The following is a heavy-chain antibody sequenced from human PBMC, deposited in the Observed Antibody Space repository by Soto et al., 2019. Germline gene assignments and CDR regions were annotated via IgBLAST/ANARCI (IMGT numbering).Heavy chain of an antibody. D-gene: IGHD3-9*01. Sequence: ASVKVSCKASGYTFTGYYMHWVRQAPGQGLEWMGWINPNSGGTNYAQKFQGWVTMTRDTSISTAYMELSRLRSDDTAVYYCARDRVLRYFDWGTKSPYYYYYAMDVWGPGTTVTVSS. V-gene: IGHV1-2*04. CDR1: GYTFTGYY. CDR2: INPNSGGT. J-gene: IGHJ6*02. CDR3: ARDRVLRYFDWGTKSPYYYYYAMDV.